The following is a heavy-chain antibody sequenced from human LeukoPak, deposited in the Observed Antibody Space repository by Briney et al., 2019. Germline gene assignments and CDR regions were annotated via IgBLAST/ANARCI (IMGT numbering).Heavy chain of an antibody. J-gene: IGHJ4*02. D-gene: IGHD6-13*01. CDR2: IYSTGST. V-gene: IGHV4-4*07. Sequence: SETLSLTCTVSGGSISSYYWSWIRQPAGKGLEWIGRIYSTGSTNYNPSLKSRVTLSVDTSRNQFSLRLRSVTAADTAVYYCARQIASAGTAGFDFWGQGALVTVSS. CDR1: GGSISSYY. CDR3: ARQIASAGTAGFDF.